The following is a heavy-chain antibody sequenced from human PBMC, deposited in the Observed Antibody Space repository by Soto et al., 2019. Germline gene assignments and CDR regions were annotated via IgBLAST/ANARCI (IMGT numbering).Heavy chain of an antibody. J-gene: IGHJ6*01. Sequence: QLLEPGGALVQPGGSLRLSCAASGFTFSSYAMTWVRQAPGKGLEWVSGITGSATSTYYADSVKGRFTISRDNTNNPLYLPMNSLKVEDTALYYCVKGLTLTFFYGMDVWGQGTTVNVSS. CDR1: GFTFSSYA. CDR3: VKGLTLTFFYGMDV. D-gene: IGHD3-16*01. CDR2: ITGSATST. V-gene: IGHV3-23*01.